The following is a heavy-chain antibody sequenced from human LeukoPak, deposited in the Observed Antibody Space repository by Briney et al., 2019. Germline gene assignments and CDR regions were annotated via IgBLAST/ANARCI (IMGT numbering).Heavy chain of an antibody. CDR1: GGSISSYH. V-gene: IGHV4-59*01. Sequence: PSETLSLTCTVSGGSISSYHWSWIRQPPGRGLEWIGYIYKSGSTNYNPSLKSRVTISVDTSKNQFSLKLSSVTAADTAVYYCAREWGYDSSGQIDYWGQGTLVTVSS. CDR3: AREWGYDSSGQIDY. J-gene: IGHJ4*02. D-gene: IGHD3-22*01. CDR2: IYKSGST.